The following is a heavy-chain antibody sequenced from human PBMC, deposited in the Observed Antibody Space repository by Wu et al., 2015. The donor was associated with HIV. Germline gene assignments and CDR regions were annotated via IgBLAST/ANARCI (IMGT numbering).Heavy chain of an antibody. CDR1: GGTFSSYA. D-gene: IGHD6-13*01. V-gene: IGHV1-69*13. CDR2: IIPIFGTA. Sequence: QVQLVQSGAEVKKPGSSVKVSCKASGGTFSSYAISWVRQAPGQGLEWMGRIIPIFGTANYAQKFQGRVTITADESTSTAYMELSSLRSEDTAVYYCARSPGAAADHGRDYYGMGRRGAKGTTGHRLL. CDR3: ARSPGAAADHGRDYYGMGRR. J-gene: IGHJ6*02.